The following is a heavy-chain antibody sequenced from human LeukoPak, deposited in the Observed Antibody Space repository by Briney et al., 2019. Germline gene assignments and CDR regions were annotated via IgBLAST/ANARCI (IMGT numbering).Heavy chain of an antibody. CDR2: ISDSGGST. CDR1: GFTFSSYA. D-gene: IGHD3-3*01. J-gene: IGHJ6*03. Sequence: PGGSLRLSCAASGFTFSSYAMSWVRQAPGKGLEWVSTISDSGGSTYYADSVKGRFTISRDNSKNTLYLQMNSLRAEDTAVYYCARSAYYDFWSGYYTGINSYYYYMDVWGKGTTVTVSS. CDR3: ARSAYYDFWSGYYTGINSYYYYMDV. V-gene: IGHV3-23*01.